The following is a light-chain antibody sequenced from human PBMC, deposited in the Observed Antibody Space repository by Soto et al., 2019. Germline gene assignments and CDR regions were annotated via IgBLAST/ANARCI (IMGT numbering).Light chain of an antibody. Sequence: DIQMTQSPSFLSASVGDKVTITCRATESVSKWLAWYQEKPGNPPRPLIYDASTLESGVPSRFSGSGSGTEFNLTISSLQADDFAIYDCQQYNSYSWTVGQGTKGEIK. J-gene: IGKJ1*01. CDR2: DAS. CDR1: ESVSKW. V-gene: IGKV1-5*01. CDR3: QQYNSYSWT.